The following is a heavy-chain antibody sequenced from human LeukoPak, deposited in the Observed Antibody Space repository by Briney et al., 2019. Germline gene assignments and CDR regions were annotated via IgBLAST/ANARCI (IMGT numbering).Heavy chain of an antibody. D-gene: IGHD3-9*01. CDR1: GFTFSSYE. J-gene: IGHJ6*04. V-gene: IGHV3-48*03. Sequence: GGSLRLSCAASGFTFSSYEMNWVRQAPGKGLEWVSYISGSGSTIYYADSVKGRFIISRDNAKNSLYLQMNSLRAEDTAVYYCLAGYDILTGYYDAYYYYGMDVWGKGTTVTVSS. CDR3: LAGYDILTGYYDAYYYYGMDV. CDR2: ISGSGSTI.